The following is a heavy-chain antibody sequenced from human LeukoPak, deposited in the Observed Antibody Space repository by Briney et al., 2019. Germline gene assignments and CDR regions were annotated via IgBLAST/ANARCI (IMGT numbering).Heavy chain of an antibody. J-gene: IGHJ4*02. V-gene: IGHV4-31*03. D-gene: IGHD2-2*01. CDR3: ARGGIYCSSTSCHRLSLMDY. CDR2: IYYSGST. Sequence: SETLSLTCTVSGGSISSGGYYWSWIRQHPGKGLEWIGYIYYSGSTYYNPSLKSRVTISVDTSKNQFSLKLSSVTAADTAVYYCARGGIYCSSTSCHRLSLMDYWGQGTLVTVYS. CDR1: GGSISSGGYY.